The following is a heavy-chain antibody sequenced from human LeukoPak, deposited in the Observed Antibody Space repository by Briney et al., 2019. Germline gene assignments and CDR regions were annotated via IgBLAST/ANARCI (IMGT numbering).Heavy chain of an antibody. CDR1: GFTFSTYA. CDR3: AREDSSVSDDAFDI. CDR2: IYHSGST. J-gene: IGHJ3*02. Sequence: GSLRLSCAASGFTFSTYAMSWVRQAAGKVLEWIGSIYHSGSTYYNPSLKSRVTISVDTSKNQFSLRLSSVTAAGTAVYYCAREDSSVSDDAFDIWGQGTMVTVSS. V-gene: IGHV4-38-2*02. D-gene: IGHD3-22*01.